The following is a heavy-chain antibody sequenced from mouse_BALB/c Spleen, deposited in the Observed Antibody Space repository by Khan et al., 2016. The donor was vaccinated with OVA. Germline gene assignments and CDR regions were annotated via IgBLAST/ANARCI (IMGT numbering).Heavy chain of an antibody. V-gene: IGHV1-77*01. D-gene: IGHD2-3*01. CDR2: IYPGSDNA. Sequence: QVQLKESGPELVKPGASVKMSCKASGYTFTYYVITWVKQRTGQGLEWIGEIYPGSDNAYYNERFKGKATLTADKSSNKTHMQLSSLTSEDSAVYFCARGDGYYVYCDYWGQGTTLTVSS. J-gene: IGHJ2*01. CDR1: GYTFTYYV. CDR3: ARGDGYYVYCDY.